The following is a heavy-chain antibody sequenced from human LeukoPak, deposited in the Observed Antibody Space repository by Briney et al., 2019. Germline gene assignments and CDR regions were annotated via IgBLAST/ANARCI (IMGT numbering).Heavy chain of an antibody. CDR1: GYSISSGYY. Sequence: SETLFLTCTVSGYSISSGYYWGWIRQPPGKGLEWIGSIYHSGSTYYNPSLKSRVTISVDTSKNQFSLKLSSVTAADTAVYYCARALVVGAPDYWGQGTLVTVSS. J-gene: IGHJ4*02. CDR3: ARALVVGAPDY. D-gene: IGHD1-26*01. CDR2: IYHSGST. V-gene: IGHV4-38-2*02.